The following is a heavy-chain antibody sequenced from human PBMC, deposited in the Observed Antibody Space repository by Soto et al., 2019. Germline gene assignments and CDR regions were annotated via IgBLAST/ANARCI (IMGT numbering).Heavy chain of an antibody. CDR3: VRDIDPEDYCSGSYRFDY. CDR2: ISFEGSIR. Sequence: QVQLVESGGGVVQPGKSLRLSCEASGFTFSSYAMHWVRQAPGKGLEWVAIISFEGSIRFYADSVKGRFTISRDNSKNTVFLQMNSLATEDTAVYHCVRDIDPEDYCSGSYRFDYWGQGSLVTVSS. V-gene: IGHV3-30-3*01. J-gene: IGHJ4*02. CDR1: GFTFSSYA. D-gene: IGHD3-10*01.